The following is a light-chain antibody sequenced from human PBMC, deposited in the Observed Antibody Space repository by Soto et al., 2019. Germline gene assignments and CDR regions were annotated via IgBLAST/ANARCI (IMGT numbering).Light chain of an antibody. Sequence: QSVLTQPPSASGTPGQRVTISCSVSSSNIGYNYVYWYQQLPGTAPKLLIYTNNQRPSGVPDRFSGSKSGTSASLVISGLRSEDEADYYCAAWDDSLSGYVFGTGTKVTVL. CDR1: SSNIGYNY. V-gene: IGLV1-47*02. CDR3: AAWDDSLSGYV. CDR2: TNN. J-gene: IGLJ1*01.